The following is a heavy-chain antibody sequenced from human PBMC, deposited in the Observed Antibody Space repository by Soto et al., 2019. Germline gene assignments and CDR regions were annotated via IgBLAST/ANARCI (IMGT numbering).Heavy chain of an antibody. CDR1: GFTFSNYA. J-gene: IGHJ4*02. Sequence: GGSLRLSCAASGFTFSNYAMSWVRLAPGKGLEWVSAISGSGGSTYYADSVKGRFTISRDNSKNTLYLQMNSLRAEDTAVYYCAKELKYHYDSSGYYYYWGQGTLVTVSS. V-gene: IGHV3-23*01. CDR3: AKELKYHYDSSGYYYY. D-gene: IGHD3-22*01. CDR2: ISGSGGST.